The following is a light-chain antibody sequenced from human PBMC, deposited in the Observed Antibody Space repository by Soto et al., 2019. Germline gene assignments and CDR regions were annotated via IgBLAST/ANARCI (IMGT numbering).Light chain of an antibody. V-gene: IGKV3-15*01. Sequence: EIVMTQSPATLSVSPGERPTLSCRASQRVSSDLAWYQQKPGQAPRLLIYGASTRATGIPARFSGSGSGTEFTLTISSLQSEDFAIYYCQQYFEWPPMTFGQGTKVDIK. CDR1: QRVSSD. J-gene: IGKJ1*01. CDR3: QQYFEWPPMT. CDR2: GAS.